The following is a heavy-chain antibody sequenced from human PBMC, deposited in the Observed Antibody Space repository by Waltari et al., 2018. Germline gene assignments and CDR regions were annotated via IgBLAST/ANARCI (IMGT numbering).Heavy chain of an antibody. CDR3: ARRRAYCGGDCYSHLYFDY. V-gene: IGHV4-39*01. J-gene: IGHJ4*02. CDR2: IYYSGGS. CDR1: GGSISSSSYY. D-gene: IGHD2-21*02. Sequence: QVQLQQWGAGLLKPSETLSLTCTVSGGSISSSSYYWGWIRQPPGKGLEWIGSIYYSGGSSSNPSLKSRVTISVDTSKNQFSLKLSSVTAADTAVYYCARRRAYCGGDCYSHLYFDYWGQGTLVTVSS.